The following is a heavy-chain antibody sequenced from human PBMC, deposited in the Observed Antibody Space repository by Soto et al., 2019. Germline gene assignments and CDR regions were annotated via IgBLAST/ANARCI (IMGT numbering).Heavy chain of an antibody. CDR1: GVNFSDYY. CDR3: ARVRDGYNVYFDY. D-gene: IGHD5-12*01. CDR2: ISSSSSYT. Sequence: RGGALRISGAGSGVNFSDYYRRWNRQDPGKGLEWVSHISSSSSYTNYADSVKGRFTISGDNAKNSLYLQMNSLRAEDTAVYHCARVRDGYNVYFDYWGQGTLVTVS. V-gene: IGHV3-11*06. J-gene: IGHJ4*02.